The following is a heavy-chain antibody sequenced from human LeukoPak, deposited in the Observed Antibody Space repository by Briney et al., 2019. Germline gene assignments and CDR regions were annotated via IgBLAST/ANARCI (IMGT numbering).Heavy chain of an antibody. Sequence: PGGSLKLSCAASGFTFSSYDVHWVRQATGKGLEWVSAIGTAGDTYYPGSVKGRFTISRENAKNSLYLQMNSLRAGDTAVHYCARVGLYDSSGYPRPLDYWGQGTLVTVSS. CDR1: GFTFSSYD. V-gene: IGHV3-13*01. D-gene: IGHD3-22*01. J-gene: IGHJ4*02. CDR2: IGTAGDT. CDR3: ARVGLYDSSGYPRPLDY.